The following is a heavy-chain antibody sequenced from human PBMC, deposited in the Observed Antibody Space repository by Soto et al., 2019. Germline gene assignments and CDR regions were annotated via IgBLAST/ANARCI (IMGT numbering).Heavy chain of an antibody. CDR1: GLTFSSYA. V-gene: IGHV3-23*01. CDR2: ISGSGGST. Sequence: GGSLRLSCAASGLTFSSYAMSWVRQAPGKGLEWVSAISGSGGSTYYADSVKGRFTISRDNSKNTLYLQMNSLRAEDTAVYYCAKRPMIVVVKYDRDNWFDPWGQGTLVTVSS. CDR3: AKRPMIVVVKYDRDNWFDP. D-gene: IGHD3-22*01. J-gene: IGHJ5*02.